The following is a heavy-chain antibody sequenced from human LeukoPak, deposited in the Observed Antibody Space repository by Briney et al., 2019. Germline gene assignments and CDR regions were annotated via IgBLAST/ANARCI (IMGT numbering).Heavy chain of an antibody. V-gene: IGHV3-9*01. CDR3: AKGYRGGYYYDSSGYYPPYYYFDY. Sequence: AGGSLRLSCAASGFTFDDYAMHWVRQAPGKGLEWVSGISWNSGSIGYADSVKGRFTISRDNAKNSLYLQMNSLRAEDTAVYYCAKGYRGGYYYDSSGYYPPYYYFDYWGQGTLVTVSS. J-gene: IGHJ4*02. CDR2: ISWNSGSI. D-gene: IGHD3-22*01. CDR1: GFTFDDYA.